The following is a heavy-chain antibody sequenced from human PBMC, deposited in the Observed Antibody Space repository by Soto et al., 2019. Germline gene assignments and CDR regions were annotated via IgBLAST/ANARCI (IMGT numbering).Heavy chain of an antibody. CDR1: GFTFDDYA. D-gene: IGHD5-12*01. Sequence: PGGSLRLSCAASGFTFDDYAMHWVRQAPGKGLEWVSGISWNSGSIGYADSVKGRFTISRDNAKNSLYLKMNSLRSEDTALYYCAKDMGYDLSPLGYFDYWGQGTLVTVSS. CDR2: ISWNSGSI. CDR3: AKDMGYDLSPLGYFDY. J-gene: IGHJ4*02. V-gene: IGHV3-9*01.